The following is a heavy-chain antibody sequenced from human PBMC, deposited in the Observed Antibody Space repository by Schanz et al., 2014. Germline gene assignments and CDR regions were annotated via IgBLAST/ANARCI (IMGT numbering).Heavy chain of an antibody. V-gene: IGHV1-8*02. Sequence: QVQLVQSGAEVKKPGASVRLSCEASGYTFTSYDINWVRQAPGQGLEWMGWMNPNSGNTGYAQKFQGRVTMTTDTSTSTAYMELSSLRSEDTAVYYCARDGEAAAGCDYWGQGTLVTVSS. D-gene: IGHD6-13*01. CDR2: MNPNSGNT. CDR3: ARDGEAAAGCDY. J-gene: IGHJ4*02. CDR1: GYTFTSYD.